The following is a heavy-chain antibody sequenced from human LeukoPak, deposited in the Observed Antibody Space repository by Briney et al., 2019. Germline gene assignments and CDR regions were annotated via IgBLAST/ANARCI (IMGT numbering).Heavy chain of an antibody. D-gene: IGHD6-19*01. J-gene: IGHJ3*01. CDR1: GGSISSGDYY. CDR2: IYYSGST. CDR3: ARSEALDRSSGWYED. Sequence: PSGTLSLTCTVSGGSISSGDYYWSWIRQPPGKGLEWVGYIYYSGSTYYNPSLKSRVTISVDTSKNQFSLKLSSVTAADTAVYYCARSEALDRSSGWYEDWGQGTMVTVSS. V-gene: IGHV4-30-4*08.